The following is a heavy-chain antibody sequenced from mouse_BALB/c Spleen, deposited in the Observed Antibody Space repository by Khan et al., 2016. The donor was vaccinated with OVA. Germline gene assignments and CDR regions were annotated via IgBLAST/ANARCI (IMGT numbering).Heavy chain of an antibody. CDR2: IYPGSGYT. D-gene: IGHD3-2*02. CDR1: GYTFTDFL. CDR3: ARAGYGGFAF. J-gene: IGHJ3*01. V-gene: IGHV1-77*01. Sequence: QIQLVQSGPELVKPGASVKMSCKASGYTFTDFLISWVKQRTGQGLEWIGEIYPGSGYTSYNEKFKGKATLTSDKSSNTAYMQLSNLTSGDSAVYFVARAGYGGFAFWGQGTLVTVSA.